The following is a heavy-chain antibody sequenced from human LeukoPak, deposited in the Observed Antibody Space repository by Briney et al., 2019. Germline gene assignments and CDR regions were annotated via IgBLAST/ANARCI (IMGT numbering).Heavy chain of an antibody. J-gene: IGHJ4*02. D-gene: IGHD6-6*01. V-gene: IGHV3-21*01. CDR1: GFTFSSYG. CDR3: TRRPIAATAYYFDY. Sequence: GGSLRLSCAGSGFTFSSYGMSWVRQAPGKGLEWVSAIRGTGTSTYCADSVKGRFTISRDNAKNSLYLQMNSLRAEDTAVYYCTRRPIAATAYYFDYWGQGTLVTVSS. CDR2: IRGTGTST.